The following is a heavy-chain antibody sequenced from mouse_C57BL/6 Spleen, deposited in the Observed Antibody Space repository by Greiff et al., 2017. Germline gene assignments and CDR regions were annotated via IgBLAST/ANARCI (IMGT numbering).Heavy chain of an antibody. D-gene: IGHD2-1*01. CDR1: GYAFSSSW. V-gene: IGHV1-82*01. Sequence: VQLQQSGPELVKPGASVKISCKASGYAFSSSWMNWVKQRPGKGLEWIGRIYPGDGDTNYNGKFKGKATLTADKSSSTAYMQLSSLTSEDSAVYFGARGIYYGNYGYAMDYGGQGTSVTVSS. CDR3: ARGIYYGNYGYAMDY. J-gene: IGHJ4*01. CDR2: IYPGDGDT.